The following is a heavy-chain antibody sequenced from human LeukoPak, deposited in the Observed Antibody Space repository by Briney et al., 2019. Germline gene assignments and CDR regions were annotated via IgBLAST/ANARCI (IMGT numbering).Heavy chain of an antibody. D-gene: IGHD2-21*01. CDR1: GFTFGRYW. CDR2: INPDGDVK. Sequence: PGGSLRLSCAASGFTFGRYWLTWVRQAPGKGLEWVASINPDGDVKDYVASVKGRFTISRENAKNSVYLQMNSLRAEDTAVYYCATDKAYSAFDYWGRGTLVTVSS. CDR3: ATDKAYSAFDY. V-gene: IGHV3-7*01. J-gene: IGHJ4*02.